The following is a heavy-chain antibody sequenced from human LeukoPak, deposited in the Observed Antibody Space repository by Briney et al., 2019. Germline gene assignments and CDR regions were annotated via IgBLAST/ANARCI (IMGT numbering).Heavy chain of an antibody. CDR2: ISYGNT. J-gene: IGHJ5*02. CDR1: GGSISTYY. Sequence: SETLSLTCTVSGGSISTYYWNWIRQTPGKGLEWIGHISYGNTDYNPSLKSRVTISVDTSKNQSSLKLTSVTAADTAVYYCARDKAHSYGRYFDPWGQGALVTVSS. D-gene: IGHD5-18*01. CDR3: ARDKAHSYGRYFDP. V-gene: IGHV4-59*01.